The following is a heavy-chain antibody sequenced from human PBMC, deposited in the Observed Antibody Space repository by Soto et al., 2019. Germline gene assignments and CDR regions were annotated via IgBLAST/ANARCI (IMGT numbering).Heavy chain of an antibody. V-gene: IGHV3-30*18. CDR2: ISYDGSNK. Sequence: GGSLRLSCAASGFTFSSYGMHWVRQAPGKGLEWVAVISYDGSNKYYADSVKGRFTISRDNSKNTLYLQMNSLRAEDTAVYYCAKAPGYLGWFDPWGQGTLVTVSS. CDR1: GFTFSSYG. D-gene: IGHD3-9*01. CDR3: AKAPGYLGWFDP. J-gene: IGHJ5*02.